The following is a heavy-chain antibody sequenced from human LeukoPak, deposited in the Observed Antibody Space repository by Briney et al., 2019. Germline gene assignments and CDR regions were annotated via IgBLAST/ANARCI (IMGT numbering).Heavy chain of an antibody. CDR1: GGSISSYY. V-gene: IGHV4-4*07. J-gene: IGHJ4*02. Sequence: PSETLSLTCTVSGGSISSYYWSWIRQSPGKVLEWIGRIYTSGSTNYNPSLKSRVTISVDTSKNQFSLKLSSVTAADTAVYYCAREGGIRYYYGSGSRPYYFDYWGQGTLVTVSS. CDR2: IYTSGST. CDR3: AREGGIRYYYGSGSRPYYFDY. D-gene: IGHD3-10*01.